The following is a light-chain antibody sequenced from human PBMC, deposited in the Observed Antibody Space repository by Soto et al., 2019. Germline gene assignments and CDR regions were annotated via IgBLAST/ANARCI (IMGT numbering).Light chain of an antibody. CDR2: DVS. J-gene: IGLJ1*01. Sequence: QSVLTQPASVSGSPGQSITISCTGTGSDVGGYNYVSWYQQHPDKAPKLMIYDVSNRPSGVSNRFSGSKSGNTASLTISGLQAEDEADYFCSSYTSSSTYVFGTGTKVPVL. CDR3: SSYTSSSTYV. V-gene: IGLV2-14*03. CDR1: GSDVGGYNY.